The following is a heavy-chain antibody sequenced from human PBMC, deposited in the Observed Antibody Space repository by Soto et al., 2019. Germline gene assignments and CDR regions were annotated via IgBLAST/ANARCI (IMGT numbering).Heavy chain of an antibody. V-gene: IGHV5-51*01. CDR2: IYPSDSDT. D-gene: IGHD6-19*01. CDR1: GYSFTNYW. CDR3: ARSRRGAYSSGWYSLSGYYNYGIDV. J-gene: IGHJ6*02. Sequence: PGESLKISCKASGYSFTNYWIGWVRQMPGKGLEWMGIIYPSDSDTRYGPSFQGQVTISADKSISTAYLQWSSLKASDTAMYYCARSRRGAYSSGWYSLSGYYNYGIDVWGQGTKVTVSS.